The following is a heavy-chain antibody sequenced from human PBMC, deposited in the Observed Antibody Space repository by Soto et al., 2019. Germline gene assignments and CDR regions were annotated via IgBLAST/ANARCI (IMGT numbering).Heavy chain of an antibody. CDR2: VYYSGSS. V-gene: IGHV4-30-4*01. CDR1: GDSISGGASF. Sequence: SETLSLTCTVSGDSISGGASFWSWIRQPPGKGLEWIANVYYSGSSYYNPSLKSRLTISVDTTKNQFSLQLKSVTAADTAVYYCEKLSCTSSTCYFPGWFDPWGQGTLVTVSS. CDR3: EKLSCTSSTCYFPGWFDP. D-gene: IGHD2-2*01. J-gene: IGHJ5*02.